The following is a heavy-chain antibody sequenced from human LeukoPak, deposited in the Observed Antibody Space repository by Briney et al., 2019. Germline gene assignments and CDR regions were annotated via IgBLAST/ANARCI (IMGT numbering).Heavy chain of an antibody. J-gene: IGHJ5*02. Sequence: PSETLSLTCTVSGGSISSSSFYWGWIRQSPGKGLEWIGSVYYSGTIEYNPSLKSRVTISVDTSKDQFSLRLRSVTAADTAVYYCARRDYYGSGSYWDNWFDPWGQGTLVAVSS. V-gene: IGHV4-39*07. D-gene: IGHD3-10*01. CDR2: VYYSGTI. CDR3: ARRDYYGSGSYWDNWFDP. CDR1: GGSISSSSFY.